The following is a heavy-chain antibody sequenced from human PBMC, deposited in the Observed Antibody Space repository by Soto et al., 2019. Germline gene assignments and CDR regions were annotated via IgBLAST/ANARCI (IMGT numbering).Heavy chain of an antibody. J-gene: IGHJ3*02. CDR2: INHSGST. CDR1: GGSFSGYY. D-gene: IGHD2-15*01. V-gene: IGHV4-34*01. CDR3: ARVLIGYCSGGSYYPDAFDI. Sequence: ETLSLTCAVYGGSFSGYYWSWIRQPPGKGLEWIGEINHSGSTNYNPSLKSRVTISVDTSKNQFSLKLSSVTAADTAVYYCARVLIGYCSGGSYYPDAFDIWGQGTMVTVSS.